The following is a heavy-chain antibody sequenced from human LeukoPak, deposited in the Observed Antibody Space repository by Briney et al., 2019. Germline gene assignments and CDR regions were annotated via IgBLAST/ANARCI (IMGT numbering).Heavy chain of an antibody. D-gene: IGHD6-6*01. CDR3: ARAEGDSSSSGGHDNYYGMDV. V-gene: IGHV1-69*13. CDR2: IIPIFGTA. J-gene: IGHJ6*02. CDR1: GGTFSSYA. Sequence: SVKVSCKASGGTFSSYAISWVRQAPGQGLEWMGGIIPIFGTANYAQKFQGRVTITADESTSTAYMELSSLRSEDTAVYYCARAEGDSSSSGGHDNYYGMDVWGQGTTVTVSS.